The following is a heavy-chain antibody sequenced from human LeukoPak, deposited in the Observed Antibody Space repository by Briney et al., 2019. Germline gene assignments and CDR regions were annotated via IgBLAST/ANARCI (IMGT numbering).Heavy chain of an antibody. CDR3: ARHNWNYVGYYFDY. J-gene: IGHJ4*02. D-gene: IGHD1-7*01. Sequence: PSETLSLTCTVSGGSISSSSYYWGWIRQPPGRGLEWIGSIYYSGSTYYNPSLKSRVTISVDTSKSQFSLKLSSVTAADTAVYYCARHNWNYVGYYFDYWGQGTLVTVSS. CDR2: IYYSGST. V-gene: IGHV4-39*01. CDR1: GGSISSSSYY.